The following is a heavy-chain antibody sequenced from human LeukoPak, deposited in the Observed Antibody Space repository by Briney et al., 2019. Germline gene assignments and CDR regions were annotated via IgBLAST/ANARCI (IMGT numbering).Heavy chain of an antibody. V-gene: IGHV4-31*03. CDR2: IYYSGST. CDR1: GGSISSGGYY. CDR3: ARDKVTPYYYYGMDV. D-gene: IGHD4-23*01. Sequence: KASQTLSLTCTVSGGSISSGGYYWSWIRQHPGKGLEWIGYIYYSGSTNYNPSLKSRVTISVDTSKNQFSLKLSSVTAADTAVYYCARDKVTPYYYYGMDVWGQGTTVTVSS. J-gene: IGHJ6*02.